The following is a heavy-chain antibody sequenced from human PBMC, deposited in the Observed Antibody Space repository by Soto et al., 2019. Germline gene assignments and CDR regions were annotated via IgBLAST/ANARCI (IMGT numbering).Heavy chain of an antibody. D-gene: IGHD3-10*01. V-gene: IGHV4-30-2*01. CDR3: ARDFRYYYGSGTDNWFDP. CDR2: IYHSGST. CDR1: GGSISSGGYS. J-gene: IGHJ5*02. Sequence: SETLSLTCAVSGGSISSGGYSWSWIRQPPGKGLEWIGYIYHSGSTYCNPSLKRRVTISVDRSKNQFSLKLSSVTAADTAVYYCARDFRYYYGSGTDNWFDPWGQGTLVTVSS.